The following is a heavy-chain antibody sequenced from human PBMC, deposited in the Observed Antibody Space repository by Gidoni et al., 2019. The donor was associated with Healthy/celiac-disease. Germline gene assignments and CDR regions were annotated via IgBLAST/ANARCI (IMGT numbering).Heavy chain of an antibody. CDR3: ARGRSARYGDKGIPHFDY. D-gene: IGHD4-17*01. Sequence: QVQLQESGPGLVKPSETLSLTCTVSGGSISRYYWSWIRQPPGKGLEWIGYIYYSGSTNYNPSLKSRVTISVDTSKNQFSLKLSSVTAADTAVYYCARGRSARYGDKGIPHFDYWGQGTLVTVSS. J-gene: IGHJ4*02. V-gene: IGHV4-59*01. CDR1: GGSISRYY. CDR2: IYYSGST.